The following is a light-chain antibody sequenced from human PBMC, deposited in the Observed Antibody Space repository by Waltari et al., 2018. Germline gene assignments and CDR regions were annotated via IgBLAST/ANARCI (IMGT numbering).Light chain of an antibody. CDR2: DVS. CDR3: TSYTSSHSLV. J-gene: IGLJ1*01. Sequence: QSSLTHPASVLESLGRSITFSSTGPNLAVGGYDWVSWYPQHPDKAPQVVILDVSYRPSGVSNRFSGSKSGNTASLTISGLQAEDEADYYCTSYTSSHSLVFGTGTKVTVL. V-gene: IGLV2-14*03. CDR1: NLAVGGYDW.